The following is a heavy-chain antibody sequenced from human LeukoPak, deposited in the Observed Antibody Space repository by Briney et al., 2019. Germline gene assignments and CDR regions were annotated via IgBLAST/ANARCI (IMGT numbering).Heavy chain of an antibody. CDR1: GFTFSTYA. CDR3: AGGTIAAISFFDS. D-gene: IGHD6-6*01. V-gene: IGHV3-23*01. CDR2: ISGSGTST. Sequence: PGGSLRLSCAAPGFTFSTYAMSWVRQAPGKGLEWVSSISGSGTSTYSADSVKGRFTISRDNSKNTLYLHMYSLRAEDTAVYYCAGGTIAAISFFDSWGQGTLVTVSS. J-gene: IGHJ4*02.